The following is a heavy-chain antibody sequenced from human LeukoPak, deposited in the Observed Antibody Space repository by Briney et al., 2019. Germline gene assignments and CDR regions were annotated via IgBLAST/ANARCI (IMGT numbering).Heavy chain of an antibody. D-gene: IGHD2-2*01. CDR3: ARDYGIYCSSTSCLIDY. CDR1: GFTFSSYS. Sequence: GGSLRLSCAASGFTFSSYSMNWVRQAPGKGLEWVSSISSSSSYIYYADSVKGRFTIPRDNAKNSLYLQMNSLRAEDTAVYYCARDYGIYCSSTSCLIDYWGQGTLVTVSS. V-gene: IGHV3-21*01. J-gene: IGHJ4*02. CDR2: ISSSSSYI.